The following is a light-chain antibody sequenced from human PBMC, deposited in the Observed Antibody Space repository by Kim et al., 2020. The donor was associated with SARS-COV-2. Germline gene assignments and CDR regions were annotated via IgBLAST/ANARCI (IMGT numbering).Light chain of an antibody. J-gene: IGLJ2*01. CDR3: GTWDGSLSVGV. Sequence: GQKVTIACSASGSNIGNIYVSWYQHFPGTAPQLRIYDNNKRPSGIPERFSGSKSGTSATLGITGLQTGDEADYYCGTWDGSLSVGVFGGGTKLTVL. V-gene: IGLV1-51*01. CDR2: DNN. CDR1: GSNIGNIY.